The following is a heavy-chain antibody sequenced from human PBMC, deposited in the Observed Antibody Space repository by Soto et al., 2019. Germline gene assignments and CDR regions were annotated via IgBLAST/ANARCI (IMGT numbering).Heavy chain of an antibody. J-gene: IGHJ1*01. CDR3: ARDRYASYCDYVGVYFQH. Sequence: QVQLVQSGAEVKKPGSSVKVSCKASGGTFSSYTIRLVRQAPAQGLEWMGRIIPILGIANYAQKFQGRVTITADKSTSTAYMELSSVRAEDTAVYYCARDRYASYCDYVGVYFQHWGQGTLVTVSS. CDR1: GGTFSSYT. CDR2: IIPILGIA. D-gene: IGHD4-17*01. V-gene: IGHV1-69*08.